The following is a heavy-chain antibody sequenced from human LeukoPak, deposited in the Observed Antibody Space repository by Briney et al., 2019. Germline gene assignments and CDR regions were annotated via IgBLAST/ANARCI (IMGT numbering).Heavy chain of an antibody. CDR1: GFTFSTYS. J-gene: IGHJ4*02. V-gene: IGHV3-21*01. CDR3: AKDPDSGIAAAGTDDY. CDR2: ISSSGSYI. D-gene: IGHD6-13*01. Sequence: GGSLRLSCAASGFTFSTYSMNWVRQAPGKGLEWVSSISSSGSYIYYADSMKGRFTISRDNAKNSLYLQMNSLRAEDMAVYYCAKDPDSGIAAAGTDDYWGQGTLVTVSS.